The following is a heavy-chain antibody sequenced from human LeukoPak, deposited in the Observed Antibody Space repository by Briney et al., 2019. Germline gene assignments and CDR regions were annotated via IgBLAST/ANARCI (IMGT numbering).Heavy chain of an antibody. Sequence: QPGGSLRLSCAASGFTFSSYGMHWVRQAPGKGLEWVATIKDDGSDKYYVDSVKGRFAISRDNAKNSLYLQMNSLRAEDTAVYYCARDSPWDGSAYYFDYWGQGTLVTVSS. J-gene: IGHJ4*02. CDR1: GFTFSSYG. CDR3: ARDSPWDGSAYYFDY. CDR2: IKDDGSDK. D-gene: IGHD5-24*01. V-gene: IGHV3-7*01.